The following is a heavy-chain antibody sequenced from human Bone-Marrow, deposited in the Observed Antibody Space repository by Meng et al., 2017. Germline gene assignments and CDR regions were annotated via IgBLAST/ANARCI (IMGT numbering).Heavy chain of an antibody. Sequence: SETLSLTCTVSGGSISSSSYYWGWIRQPPGKGLEWIGSSYYSGSTYYNPSLKSRVTISVDTSKNQSSRKLSSVTAADTAVYYCARAFLSILRYFDWLLPPFDYWGQGTLVTVSS. J-gene: IGHJ4*02. V-gene: IGHV4-39*07. D-gene: IGHD3-9*01. CDR1: GGSISSSSYY. CDR3: ARAFLSILRYFDWLLPPFDY. CDR2: SYYSGST.